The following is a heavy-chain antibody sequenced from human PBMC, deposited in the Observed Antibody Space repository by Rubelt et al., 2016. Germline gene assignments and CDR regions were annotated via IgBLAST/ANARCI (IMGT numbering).Heavy chain of an antibody. CDR1: GGSFSGYY. J-gene: IGHJ6*02. CDR3: ARAPTTVTTIYYYGMDV. V-gene: IGHV4-34*01. D-gene: IGHD4-17*01. CDR2: INHSGST. Sequence: QVQLQQWGAGLLKPSETLSLTCAVYGGSFSGYYWIWIRQPPGKGLEWIGEINHSGSTNYNPSLKSRGTISVDTSKNHFSLRRSFVTAADTAVYYCARAPTTVTTIYYYGMDVWGQGTTVTVSS.